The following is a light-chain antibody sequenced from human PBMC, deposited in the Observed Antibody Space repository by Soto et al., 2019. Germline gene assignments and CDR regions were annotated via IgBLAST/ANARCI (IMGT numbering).Light chain of an antibody. J-gene: IGLJ1*01. CDR2: DAR. CDR3: QVWDTTTDQYI. Sequence: SYELTQPPSVSVAPGQTATISRAGADVGGKSVQWYQQKPGQARVLVLYDARDRPSGIPERFSGSNSGNTATLTIRWVEAGDEADFYCQVWDTTTDQYIFGSGTKVTVL. CDR1: DVGGKS. V-gene: IGLV3-21*02.